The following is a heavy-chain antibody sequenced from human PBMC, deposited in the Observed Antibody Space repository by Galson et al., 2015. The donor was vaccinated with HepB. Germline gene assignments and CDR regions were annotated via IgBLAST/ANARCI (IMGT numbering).Heavy chain of an antibody. J-gene: IGHJ6*02. V-gene: IGHV1-18*01. CDR2: ISGYNGNT. CDR3: ARDRGSGSYYYPARYYYYGMDV. D-gene: IGHD1-26*01. CDR1: GYTFTSYA. Sequence: SVKVSCKASGYTFTSYAISWVRQAPGQGLEWMGWISGYNGNTYYAQKHQGRVNMTTDTSTSTAYMELRSLRSDDTAVYYCARDRGSGSYYYPARYYYYGMDVWGQGTSVTVS.